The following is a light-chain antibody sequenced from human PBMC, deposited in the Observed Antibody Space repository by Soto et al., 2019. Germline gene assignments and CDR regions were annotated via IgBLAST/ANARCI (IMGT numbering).Light chain of an antibody. CDR3: QQRSNWPLT. CDR1: QSVSSY. V-gene: IGKV3-11*01. CDR2: DAS. J-gene: IGKJ3*01. Sequence: EIVLPQSPATLSLSPGERATLSCRASQSVSSYLAWYQQKPGQAPRLLIYDASNRATGIPARCSGSGSGTDFTLAISSLEPEDFAVYYCQQRSNWPLTCGPGTKVDIK.